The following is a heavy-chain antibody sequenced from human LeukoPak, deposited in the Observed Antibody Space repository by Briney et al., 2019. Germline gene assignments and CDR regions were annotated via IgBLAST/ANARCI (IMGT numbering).Heavy chain of an antibody. CDR1: GFTFSSYW. CDR2: IKHDGSEK. J-gene: IGHJ4*02. CDR3: ARAPREWLLGYHFEY. Sequence: GGSLKLSCAASGFTFSSYWMSWVRQAPGKGLEWVANIKHDGSEKYYVDSVKGRFAISRDNGKNSLYLQMNSLRVEDMAVYYCARAPREWLLGYHFEYWGQGTLVTVSS. D-gene: IGHD3-3*01. V-gene: IGHV3-7*01.